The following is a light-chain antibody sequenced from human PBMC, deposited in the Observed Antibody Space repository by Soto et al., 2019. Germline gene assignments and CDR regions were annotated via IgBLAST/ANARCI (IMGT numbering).Light chain of an antibody. Sequence: IQLTQSPSSLSASVGDRVTITCRASQGISSYLAWYQQKPGKEPKLLIYAASTLKSGVPSRFSGSGSGTDFTLTISSLQPEDFATYYCQQLNSYPLTFGQGTRLE. CDR1: QGISSY. CDR3: QQLNSYPLT. J-gene: IGKJ5*01. CDR2: AAS. V-gene: IGKV1-9*01.